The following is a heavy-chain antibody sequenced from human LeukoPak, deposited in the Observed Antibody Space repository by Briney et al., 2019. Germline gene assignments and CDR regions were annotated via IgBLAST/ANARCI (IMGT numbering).Heavy chain of an antibody. D-gene: IGHD6-19*01. J-gene: IGHJ4*02. V-gene: IGHV3-9*01. Sequence: PGRSLRLSCAASGFTFDDYAMHWVRQAPGKGLEWVSGISWNSGSIGYADSVKGRFTISRDNAKNSLYLQMNSLRAEDTALYYCAKGDSSGWYAPFDYWGQGTLVTVSS. CDR2: ISWNSGSI. CDR3: AKGDSSGWYAPFDY. CDR1: GFTFDDYA.